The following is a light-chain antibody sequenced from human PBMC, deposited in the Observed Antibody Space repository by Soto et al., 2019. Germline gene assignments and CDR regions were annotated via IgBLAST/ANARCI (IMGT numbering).Light chain of an antibody. CDR1: NSDVGGYER. CDR3: TSYTSTSLYV. J-gene: IGLJ1*01. V-gene: IGLV2-14*03. Sequence: QSAPTQPASVSGSPGQSITMSCTGTNSDVGGYERVSWYQHHPGRAPKLMIYDVTNRPSGVSGRFSGSKFGNTASLTISGLRAEDEADYYCTSYTSTSLYVFGTGTKVTVL. CDR2: DVT.